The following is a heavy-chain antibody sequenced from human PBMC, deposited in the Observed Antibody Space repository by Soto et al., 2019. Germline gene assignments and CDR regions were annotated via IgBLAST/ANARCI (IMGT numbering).Heavy chain of an antibody. CDR2: ISSSSSYI. CDR3: ARDQPGYSYGYGWGD. J-gene: IGHJ4*02. V-gene: IGHV3-21*01. Sequence: EVQLVESGGGLVKPGGSLRLSCAASGFTFSSYSMNWVRQAPGKGLEWVSSISSSSSYIYYADSVKGRFTISRDNAKNSLYLQMNGLRAEDTAVYYCARDQPGYSYGYGWGDWGQGTLVTVSS. CDR1: GFTFSSYS. D-gene: IGHD5-18*01.